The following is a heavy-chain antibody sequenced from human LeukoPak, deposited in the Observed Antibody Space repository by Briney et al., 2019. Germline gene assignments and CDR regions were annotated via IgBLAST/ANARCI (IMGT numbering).Heavy chain of an antibody. V-gene: IGHV1-69*05. J-gene: IGHJ4*02. CDR1: GGTFSSYA. CDR3: ARGSISWFGELLDYFDY. Sequence: ASVKVSCKASGGTFSSYAISWVRQAPGQGLEWMGGIIPIFGTANYAQKFQGRVTITTDESTSTAYMELSSLRPEDTAVYYCARGSISWFGELLDYFDYWGQGTLVTVSS. CDR2: IIPIFGTA. D-gene: IGHD3-10*01.